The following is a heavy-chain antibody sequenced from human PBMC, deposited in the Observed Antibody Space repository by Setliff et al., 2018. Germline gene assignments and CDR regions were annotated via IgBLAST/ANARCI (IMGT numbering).Heavy chain of an antibody. V-gene: IGHV4-39*01. CDR1: VASITNINYY. CDR2: IFYSGRT. Sequence: SETLSLTCTVSVASITNINYYWGLIRQPPGKELEWIGSIFYSGRTFYNPSLKSRVTISVDTSKNQFSLTLSSVTAADTAVYYCARLPNYVWGSPVDCWGQGTLVTVSS. CDR3: ARLPNYVWGSPVDC. J-gene: IGHJ4*02. D-gene: IGHD3-16*01.